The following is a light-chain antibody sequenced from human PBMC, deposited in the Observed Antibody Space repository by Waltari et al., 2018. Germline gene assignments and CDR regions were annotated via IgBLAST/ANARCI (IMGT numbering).Light chain of an antibody. J-gene: IGKJ2*01. Sequence: DIQMTQSPSTLSASVGDRVTITCRASQSISSWLAWYQQKPGKAPKLLIYKASSLESGVPSRFSGSGSGTEFTLTISSLQPEDFATYYCQQSYRTPFTFGQGTKLEIK. CDR1: QSISSW. CDR3: QQSYRTPFT. CDR2: KAS. V-gene: IGKV1-5*03.